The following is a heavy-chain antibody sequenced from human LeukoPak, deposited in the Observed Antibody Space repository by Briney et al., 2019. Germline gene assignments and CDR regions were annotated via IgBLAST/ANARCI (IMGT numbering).Heavy chain of an antibody. CDR1: GFTFSSYG. J-gene: IGHJ3*02. CDR2: IWYDGSNK. V-gene: IGHV3-33*06. CDR3: AKGREYQLLYGYFDAFDI. Sequence: GGSLRLSCAASGFTFSSYGMHWVRQAPGKGLEWVAVIWYDGSNKYYADPVKGRFTISRDNSKNTLYLQMNSLRAEDTAVYYCAKGREYQLLYGYFDAFDIWGQGTMVTVSS. D-gene: IGHD2-2*02.